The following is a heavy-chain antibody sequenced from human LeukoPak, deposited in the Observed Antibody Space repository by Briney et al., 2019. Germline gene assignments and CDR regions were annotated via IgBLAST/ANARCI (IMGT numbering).Heavy chain of an antibody. CDR3: ARDRSTVTALDY. V-gene: IGHV3-33*01. CDR2: IWYDGSNK. D-gene: IGHD4-17*01. CDR1: GFTFSSYG. J-gene: IGHJ4*02. Sequence: PGGSLRLSCAASGFTFSSYGMHWVRQAPGKGLEWVAVIWYDGSNKYYADSAKGRFTISRDNSKNTLYLQMNSLRAEDTAVYYCARDRSTVTALDYWGQGTLVTVSS.